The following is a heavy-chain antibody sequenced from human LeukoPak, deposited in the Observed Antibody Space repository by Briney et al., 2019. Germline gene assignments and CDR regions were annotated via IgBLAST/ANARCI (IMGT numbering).Heavy chain of an antibody. V-gene: IGHV1-18*01. J-gene: IGHJ4*02. Sequence: ASVKVSCKASGYTFTSYGISWVRQAPGQGLEWMGWISAYNGNTNYAQKPQGRVTMTTDTSTSTAYMELRSLRSDDTAVYYCARGMDYYDSSGYYWGYYFDYWGQGTLVTVSS. D-gene: IGHD3-22*01. CDR1: GYTFTSYG. CDR3: ARGMDYYDSSGYYWGYYFDY. CDR2: ISAYNGNT.